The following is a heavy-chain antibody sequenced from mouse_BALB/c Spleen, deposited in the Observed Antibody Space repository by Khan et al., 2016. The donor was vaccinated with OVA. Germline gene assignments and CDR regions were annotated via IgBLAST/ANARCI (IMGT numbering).Heavy chain of an antibody. CDR3: ARGDYDFGAY. V-gene: IGHV3-2*02. D-gene: IGHD2-4*01. J-gene: IGHJ3*01. Sequence: EVQLQESGPGLVKPSQSLSLTCTVTGYSITSDYAWNWIRQFPGNQLEWMGYISYSGSTSYNPSLKSRTSITRNTSKNQFFLQLISVTTEDTAKYYCARGDYDFGAYWGQGTLVTVSA. CDR1: GYSITSDYA. CDR2: ISYSGST.